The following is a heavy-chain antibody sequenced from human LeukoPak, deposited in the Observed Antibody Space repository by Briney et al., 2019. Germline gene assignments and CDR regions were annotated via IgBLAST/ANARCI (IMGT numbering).Heavy chain of an antibody. Sequence: SVTVSYTASGGTFNSYAIRLVRQAPGQGLEWMGGIIPIFGTANYAQKFQGRVTITADESTSAAYMELSSLRSEDTAVYYCATSIAAAGTDYWGQGTLVTVSS. CDR1: GGTFNSYA. J-gene: IGHJ4*02. V-gene: IGHV1-69*13. CDR2: IIPIFGTA. D-gene: IGHD6-13*01. CDR3: ATSIAAAGTDY.